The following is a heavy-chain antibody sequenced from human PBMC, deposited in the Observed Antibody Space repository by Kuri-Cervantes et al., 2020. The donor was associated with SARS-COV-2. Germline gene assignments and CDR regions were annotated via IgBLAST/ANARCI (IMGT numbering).Heavy chain of an antibody. CDR3: ARHGGDGYNYAFDI. D-gene: IGHD5-24*01. CDR2: IYPGDSDT. Sequence: GESLKISCQGSGYNFPTYWIGWVRQLPGKGLEWMGIIYPGDSDTRYSPSFQGQVTISADKSISTAYLQWSSLKASDTAMYYCARHGGDGYNYAFDIWGQGTMVTVSS. J-gene: IGHJ3*02. CDR1: GYNFPTYW. V-gene: IGHV5-51*01.